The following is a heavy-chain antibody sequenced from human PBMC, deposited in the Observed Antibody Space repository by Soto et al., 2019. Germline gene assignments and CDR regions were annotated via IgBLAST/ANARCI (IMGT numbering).Heavy chain of an antibody. CDR1: GDSIIGICH. J-gene: IGHJ6*02. Sequence: SETLSLTCAVSGDSIIGICHWAWIRQPPGRSLGWIASIFHTGTTYYTASLKSRVTMSVDTSKNQFSLKLSSVTAADTAVYYCARDRMGYCSSTSCSYPYYYGMDVQGQGTTVPVS. D-gene: IGHD2-2*01. V-gene: IGHV4-38-2*02. CDR2: IFHTGTT. CDR3: ARDRMGYCSSTSCSYPYYYGMDV.